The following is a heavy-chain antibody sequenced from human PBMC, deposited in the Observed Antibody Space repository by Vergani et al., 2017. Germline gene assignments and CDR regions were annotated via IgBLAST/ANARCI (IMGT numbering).Heavy chain of an antibody. D-gene: IGHD2-2*02. CDR2: INQCGSN. J-gene: IGHJ6*02. V-gene: IGHV4-34*01. CDR1: GGSLSGYY. CDR3: ARGPLVVPASIRVNYYYYGMDV. Sequence: QVQLQQWGAGLLKPSETLSLTCAVYGGSLSGYYWSWVRQPPGKGLGGIGEINQCGSNNYNPSLKSRVTISVDTSQNQFSLKLSSVTAAETAVYYCARGPLVVPASIRVNYYYYGMDVWGQGTTVTVSS.